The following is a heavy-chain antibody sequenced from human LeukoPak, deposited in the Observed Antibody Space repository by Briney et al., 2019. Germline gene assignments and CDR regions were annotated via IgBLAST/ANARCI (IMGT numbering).Heavy chain of an antibody. D-gene: IGHD1-26*01. J-gene: IGHJ4*02. CDR3: AIGNLGAFDY. CDR2: IIPIFGTA. V-gene: IGHV1-69*13. CDR1: GYTFTSYD. Sequence: ASVKVSCKASGYTFTSYDINWVRQAPGQGLEWMGGIIPIFGTANYAQKFQGRVTITADESTSTAYMELSSLRSEDTAVYYCAIGNLGAFDYWGQGTLVTVSS.